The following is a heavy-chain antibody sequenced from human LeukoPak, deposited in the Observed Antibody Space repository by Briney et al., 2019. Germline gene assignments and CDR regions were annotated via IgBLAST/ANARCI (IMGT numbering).Heavy chain of an antibody. V-gene: IGHV4-59*01. CDR2: IYYSGTT. Sequence: PSETLSLTCTVSGGSISSYYWSWIRQPPGKGLEWIGYIYYSGTTNYNPSLKSRVTISVDTSKNQFSLKLSSVTAADTAVYYCAGTYYYDSSGYYHYSLWGQGTLVTVSS. D-gene: IGHD3-22*01. J-gene: IGHJ4*02. CDR3: AGTYYYDSSGYYHYSL. CDR1: GGSISSYY.